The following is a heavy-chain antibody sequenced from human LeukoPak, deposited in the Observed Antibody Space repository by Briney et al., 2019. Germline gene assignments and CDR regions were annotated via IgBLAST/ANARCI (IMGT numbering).Heavy chain of an antibody. D-gene: IGHD6-19*01. J-gene: IGHJ4*02. Sequence: GGSLRLSCAASGFTFSTYSMNWVRQAPGKGLEWVSYISSSSGTVYYADSVKGRFTISRDNAKNSLYLQMNSLRAEDTAVYYCAGEGSGWHDNYWGQGALVTVSS. CDR1: GFTFSTYS. CDR3: AGEGSGWHDNY. V-gene: IGHV3-48*04. CDR2: ISSSSGTV.